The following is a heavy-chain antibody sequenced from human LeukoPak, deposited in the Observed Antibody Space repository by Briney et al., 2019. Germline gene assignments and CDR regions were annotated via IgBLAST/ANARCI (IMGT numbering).Heavy chain of an antibody. CDR1: GSSFSSYY. D-gene: IGHD6-6*01. J-gene: IGHJ4*02. CDR2: IYYSGST. Sequence: SETLSLTCTVSGSSFSSYYWSWIRQPPGKGLEWIGYIYYSGSTNYNPSLKSRVTISVDTSKNQFSLKLSSVTAADTAVYYCALIAARPWSGGQYFDYWGQGTLVTVSS. V-gene: IGHV4-59*01. CDR3: ALIAARPWSGGQYFDY.